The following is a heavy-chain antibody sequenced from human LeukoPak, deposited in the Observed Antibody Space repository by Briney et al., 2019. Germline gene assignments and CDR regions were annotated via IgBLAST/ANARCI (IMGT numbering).Heavy chain of an antibody. Sequence: PGGSLRLSCAASGSTFSDYYMSWIRQAPGKGLEWVSYISSSSSYTNYADSVKGRFTISRDNAKNSLYLQMNSLRAEDTAVYYCARDHQYCGGDCYWYFQHWGQGTLVTVSS. CDR3: ARDHQYCGGDCYWYFQH. V-gene: IGHV3-11*05. CDR2: ISSSSSYT. J-gene: IGHJ1*01. D-gene: IGHD2-21*02. CDR1: GSTFSDYY.